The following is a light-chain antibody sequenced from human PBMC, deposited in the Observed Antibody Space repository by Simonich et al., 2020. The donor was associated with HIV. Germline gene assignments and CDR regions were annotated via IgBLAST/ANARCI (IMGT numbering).Light chain of an antibody. CDR3: QQYYSTPFT. J-gene: IGKJ5*01. CDR2: WAS. V-gene: IGKV4-1*01. CDR1: QTVLYNSNNKNY. Sequence: DFVMTQPPNFLAVPLGERATITSQPSQTVLYNSNNKNYLAWYQQKTGQPTKLLIYWASTRESGVPDRFSGSGSGTDFTLTISSLQAEEVAVYYCQQYYSTPFTFGQGTRLEMK.